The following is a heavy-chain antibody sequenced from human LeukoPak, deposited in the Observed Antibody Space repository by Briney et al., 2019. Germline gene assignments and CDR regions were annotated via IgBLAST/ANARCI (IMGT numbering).Heavy chain of an antibody. D-gene: IGHD3-3*01. Sequence: ASVKVSCKASGYTFTNYAMNWVRQAPGQGLEWMGWINTNTGNPTYAQGFTGRFVFSLDTSVSPAYLQISSLKAEDTAVYYCARGERIFGVVGDMDVWGKGTTVTVSS. J-gene: IGHJ6*03. CDR3: ARGERIFGVVGDMDV. CDR1: GYTFTNYA. V-gene: IGHV7-4-1*02. CDR2: INTNTGNP.